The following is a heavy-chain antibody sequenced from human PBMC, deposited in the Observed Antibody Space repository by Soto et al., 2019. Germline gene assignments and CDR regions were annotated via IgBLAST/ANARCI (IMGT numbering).Heavy chain of an antibody. CDR1: GFTFSSYA. CDR3: ATASIAAADTDY. CDR2: ISYDGSNK. D-gene: IGHD6-13*01. Sequence: QEQLVESGGGVVQPGRSLRLSCAASGFTFSSYAMHWVRQAPGKGLEWVAVISYDGSNKYYADSVKGRFTISRDNSKNTLYLQMNSLRAEDTAVYYCATASIAAADTDYWGQGTLVTVSS. J-gene: IGHJ4*02. V-gene: IGHV3-30-3*01.